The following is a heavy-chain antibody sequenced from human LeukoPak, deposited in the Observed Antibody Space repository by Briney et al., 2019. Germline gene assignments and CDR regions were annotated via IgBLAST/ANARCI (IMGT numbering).Heavy chain of an antibody. CDR3: ARDRSGEPYYYDTDFDY. V-gene: IGHV1-18*01. Sequence: ASVKVSCKASGYTFTSYGISWVRQAPGQGLEWMGWISAYNGNTNYAQKLQGRVTMTTDTSTSTAYMELRSLRSDDTAVYYCARDRSGEPYYYDTDFDYWGKGTLVTVSS. CDR1: GYTFTSYG. D-gene: IGHD3-22*01. CDR2: ISAYNGNT. J-gene: IGHJ4*02.